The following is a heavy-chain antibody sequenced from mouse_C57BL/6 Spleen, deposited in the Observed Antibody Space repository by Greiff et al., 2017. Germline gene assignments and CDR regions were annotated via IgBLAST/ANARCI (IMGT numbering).Heavy chain of an antibody. CDR3: ARNDYDPYYFDY. CDR1: GYTFTSYW. D-gene: IGHD2-4*01. CDR2: IDPSDSYT. J-gene: IGHJ2*01. Sequence: QVQLKQPGAELVMPGASVKLSCKASGYTFTSYWMHWVKQRPGQGLEWIGEIDPSDSYTNYNQKFKGKSTLTVDKSSSTAYMQLSSLTSEDSAVYYCARNDYDPYYFDYWGQGTTLTVSS. V-gene: IGHV1-69*01.